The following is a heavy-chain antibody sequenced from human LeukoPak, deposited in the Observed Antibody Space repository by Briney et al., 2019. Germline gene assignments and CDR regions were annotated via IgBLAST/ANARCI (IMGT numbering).Heavy chain of an antibody. V-gene: IGHV3-7*05. CDR3: ARGGRYISDY. D-gene: IGHD1-26*01. J-gene: IGHJ4*02. Sequence: GGSLRLSCAASGFTFSNYWMSWVRQAPGKGLEWVANINQDGSEEYYVDSVKGRFTISRDNAKNSLYLQMNSLRAEDTAVYYCARGGRYISDYWGQGTLVSVSS. CDR1: GFTFSNYW. CDR2: INQDGSEE.